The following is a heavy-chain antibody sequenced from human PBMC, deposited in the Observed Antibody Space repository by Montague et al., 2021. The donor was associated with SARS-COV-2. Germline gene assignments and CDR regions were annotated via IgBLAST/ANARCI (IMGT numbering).Heavy chain of an antibody. CDR1: GFSPSTSGMC. J-gene: IGHJ4*02. V-gene: IGHV2-70*11. CDR2: IDWDDDK. Sequence: PALGKPTQTLTLTCTFSGFSPSTSGMCVSWIRQPPGKALEWLARIDWDDDKYYSTSLKTRLTISKDTSKNQVVLTMTNMDPVDTATYYCAREIAAAGPALDYWGQGTLVTVSS. CDR3: AREIAAAGPALDY. D-gene: IGHD6-13*01.